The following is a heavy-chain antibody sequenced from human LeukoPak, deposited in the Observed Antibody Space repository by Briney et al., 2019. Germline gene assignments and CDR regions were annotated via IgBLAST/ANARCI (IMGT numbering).Heavy chain of an antibody. CDR3: ARGSGHCSSTSCCPKLFAP. CDR1: GYTFTSYG. J-gene: IGHJ5*02. D-gene: IGHD2-2*01. CDR2: ISAYNGNT. V-gene: IGHV1-18*01. Sequence: ASVKVSCKASGYTFTSYGISWVRQAPGQGLELMGWISAYNGNTNYAQKLQGRVTMTTDTSTSTAYMELRSLRSDDTAAYLCARGSGHCSSTSCCPKLFAPWGQAPWSPSP.